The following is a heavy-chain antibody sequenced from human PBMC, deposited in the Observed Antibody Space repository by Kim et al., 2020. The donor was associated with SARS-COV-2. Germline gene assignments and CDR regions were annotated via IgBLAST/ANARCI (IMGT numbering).Heavy chain of an antibody. CDR2: IYHSGST. D-gene: IGHD2-21*02. CDR1: GGSISSGGYS. Sequence: SETLSLTCAVSGGSISSGGYSWSWIRQPPGKGLEWIGYIYHSGSTYYNPSLKSRVTISVDRSKNQFSLKLSSVTAADTAVYYCARGLLGVTQPFEGMDVWGQGTTVTVSS. CDR3: ARGLLGVTQPFEGMDV. V-gene: IGHV4-30-2*01. J-gene: IGHJ6*02.